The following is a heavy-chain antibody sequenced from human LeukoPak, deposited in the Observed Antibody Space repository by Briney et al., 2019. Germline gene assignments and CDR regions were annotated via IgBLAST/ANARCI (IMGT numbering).Heavy chain of an antibody. J-gene: IGHJ4*02. CDR3: ARDRSRHQYYDFWSGYDY. CDR1: GFTFSSYA. CDR2: ISSSGGST. V-gene: IGHV3-64*01. Sequence: GGSLRLSCAASGFTFSSYAMHWVRQAPGKGLEYVSAISSSGGSTYYANSVKGRFTISRDNSKNTLYLQMGSLRAEDMAVYYCARDRSRHQYYDFWSGYDYWGQGTLVTVSS. D-gene: IGHD3-3*01.